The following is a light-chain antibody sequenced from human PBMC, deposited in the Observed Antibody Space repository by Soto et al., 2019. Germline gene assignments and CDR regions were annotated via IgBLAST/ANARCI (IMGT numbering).Light chain of an antibody. J-gene: IGLJ1*01. V-gene: IGLV2-23*02. Sequence: QSVLTQPASVSGSPGQSITISCTGTRSDVGSYNLVSWYQPHPGKAPKLMIYEVSKRPSGVSNRFSGSKSANTASLTISGLQADDEAEYYCCSYGGRSTYVFGTGTKVTVL. CDR3: CSYGGRSTYV. CDR2: EVS. CDR1: RSDVGSYNL.